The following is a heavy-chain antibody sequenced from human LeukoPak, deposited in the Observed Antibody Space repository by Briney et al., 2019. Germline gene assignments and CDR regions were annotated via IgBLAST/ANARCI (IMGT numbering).Heavy chain of an antibody. Sequence: GGSLRLSCAASGFTFSTYSMNWVRQAPGKGLEWVSSISSSSSYIYHVDSVKGRFTIPRDNAKNSLYLQMNSLRAEDTAVYYCARGSLAVAGSGVDVWGQGTTVTVSS. CDR1: GFTFSTYS. CDR2: ISSSSSYI. D-gene: IGHD6-19*01. V-gene: IGHV3-21*01. CDR3: ARGSLAVAGSGVDV. J-gene: IGHJ6*02.